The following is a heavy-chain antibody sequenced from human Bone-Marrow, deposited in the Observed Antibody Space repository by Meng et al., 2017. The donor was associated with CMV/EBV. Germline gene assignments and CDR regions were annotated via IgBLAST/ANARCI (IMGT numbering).Heavy chain of an antibody. J-gene: IGHJ6*02. D-gene: IGHD2-15*01. CDR2: IKSDGSSA. CDR3: ARDKRIPRKGYYYYYYGMDV. CDR1: GFTFSSYW. Sequence: GGSLRLSCAASGFTFSSYWMHWVRQVPGKGLVWVSRIKSDGSSAHYADSVKGRFTISRDNAKNTLDLQMNSLRVEDTAVYYCARDKRIPRKGYYYYYYGMDVWGQGTTVTVSS. V-gene: IGHV3-74*01.